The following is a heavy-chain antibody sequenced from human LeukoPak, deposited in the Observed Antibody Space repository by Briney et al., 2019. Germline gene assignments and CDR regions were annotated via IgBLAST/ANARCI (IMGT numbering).Heavy chain of an antibody. V-gene: IGHV3-66*01. CDR1: GFTVSSNY. D-gene: IGHD5-24*01. CDR2: ICSGGST. Sequence: GGSLRLSCAASGFTVSSNYMSWVRQAPGKGLEWVSVICSGGSTYYADSVKGRFTISRDNSKNTLYLQMNSLRAEDTAVYYCARGFRDGYNLGYYGMDVWGQGTTVTVSS. CDR3: ARGFRDGYNLGYYGMDV. J-gene: IGHJ6*02.